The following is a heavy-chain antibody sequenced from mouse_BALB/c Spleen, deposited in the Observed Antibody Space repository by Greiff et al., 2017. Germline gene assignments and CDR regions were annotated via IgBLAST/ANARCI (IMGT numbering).Heavy chain of an antibody. CDR3: ARQREGAMDY. V-gene: IGHV4-2*02. CDR1: GFDFSRYW. J-gene: IGHJ4*01. CDR2: INPGSSTI. Sequence: EVHLVESGGGLVQPGGSLNLSCAASGFDFSRYWMSWARQAPGKGQEWIGEINPGSSTINYTPSLKDKFIISRDNAKNTLYLQMSKVRSEDTALYYCARQREGAMDYWGQGTSVTVSS.